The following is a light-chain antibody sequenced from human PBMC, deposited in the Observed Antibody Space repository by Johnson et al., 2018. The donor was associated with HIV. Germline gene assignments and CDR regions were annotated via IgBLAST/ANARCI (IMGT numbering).Light chain of an antibody. Sequence: QSVLTQPPSVSAAPGQRVTISCSGSSSNIANNYISWYQQFPGTAPKLLIYENNKRPPGIPDRFSASKSGASATLGITGLQTGDEDDYYCVTWYSSRSAYVFGTGSKVTVL. V-gene: IGLV1-51*02. CDR2: ENN. CDR1: SSNIANNY. J-gene: IGLJ1*01. CDR3: VTWYSSRSAYV.